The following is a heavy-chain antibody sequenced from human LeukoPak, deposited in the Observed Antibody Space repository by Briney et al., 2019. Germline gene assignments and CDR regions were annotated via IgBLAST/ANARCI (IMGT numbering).Heavy chain of an antibody. D-gene: IGHD3-3*01. V-gene: IGHV4-34*01. CDR2: INHSGST. CDR3: ARGPILEPYYMDV. J-gene: IGHJ6*03. Sequence: SETLSLTCAVYGGSFSGYYWSWIRQPPGKGLEWIGEINHSGSTNYNPSPKSRVTISVDTSKNQFSLKLSSVTAADTAVYYCARGPILEPYYMDVWGKGTTVTVSS. CDR1: GGSFSGYY.